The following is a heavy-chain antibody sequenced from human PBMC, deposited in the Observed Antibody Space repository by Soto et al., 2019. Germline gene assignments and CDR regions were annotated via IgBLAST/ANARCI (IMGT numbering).Heavy chain of an antibody. CDR2: ISSSSSYI. CDR3: ARDQPGYSYGYELGY. D-gene: IGHD5-18*01. V-gene: IGHV3-21*01. Sequence: EVQLVESGGGLVKPGGSLRLSCAASGFTFSSYSMNWVRQAPGKGLEWVSSISSSSSYIYYADSVKGRFTISRDNAKNSLYLQMNSLRAEDTAVYYYARDQPGYSYGYELGYWGQGTLVTVSS. J-gene: IGHJ4*02. CDR1: GFTFSSYS.